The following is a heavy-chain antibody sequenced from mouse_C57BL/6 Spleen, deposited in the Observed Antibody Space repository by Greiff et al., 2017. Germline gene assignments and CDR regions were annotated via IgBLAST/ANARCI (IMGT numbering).Heavy chain of an antibody. CDR2: IYPGDGDT. Sequence: QVQLQQSGPELVKPGASVKISCKASGYAFSSSWMNWVKQRPGKGLEWIGRIYPGDGDTNYNGKFKGKATLTADKSSSTAYMQLSSLTSEDSAVYFCARCDGYYYFDYWGQGTTLTVSS. V-gene: IGHV1-82*01. D-gene: IGHD2-3*01. CDR1: GYAFSSSW. J-gene: IGHJ2*01. CDR3: ARCDGYYYFDY.